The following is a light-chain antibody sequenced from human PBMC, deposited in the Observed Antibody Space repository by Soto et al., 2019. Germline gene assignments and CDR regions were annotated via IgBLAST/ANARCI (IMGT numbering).Light chain of an antibody. CDR3: GTWDTSLSAGV. J-gene: IGLJ2*01. Sequence: QSVLTQPPSVSAAPGQKVTISCSGSSSNIGNNYVSWYQQVPGTAPKLLIYENNKRPSGIPDRFSGSKSGTSATLCITGLQTGDEAEYYCGTWDTSLSAGVFGGGTQVTVL. CDR2: ENN. V-gene: IGLV1-51*02. CDR1: SSNIGNNY.